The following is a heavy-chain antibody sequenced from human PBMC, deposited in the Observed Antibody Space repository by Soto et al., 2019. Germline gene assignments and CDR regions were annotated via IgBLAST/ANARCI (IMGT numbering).Heavy chain of an antibody. J-gene: IGHJ6*02. CDR1: GFTFSTYW. CDR3: ARDRWGGGRDMDV. CDR2: INSDGSST. D-gene: IGHD3-10*01. V-gene: IGHV3-74*01. Sequence: EVQLVESGGGLVQPGGSLRLSCAASGFTFSTYWIHWVSQAPGKGLVWVSRINSDGSSTNYADSVKGRFTISRDNAKNTLFLQMNSLRAEDTAVYYCARDRWGGGRDMDVWGQGTTVTVSS.